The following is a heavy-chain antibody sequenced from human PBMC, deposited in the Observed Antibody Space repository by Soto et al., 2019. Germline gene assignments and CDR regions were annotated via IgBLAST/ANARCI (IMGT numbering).Heavy chain of an antibody. CDR2: IDWNGGST. Sequence: EVQLVESGGGLVQPGRSLRLSCVASGFTFDDYAMHWVRQTPGKGLEWVSSIDWNGGSTAYADSVKGRFTISRDNARNSLYLQMHSLRPEDTALYYCVKGRGSYFVYFGLDVWGQVTTVTVSS. CDR3: VKGRGSYFVYFGLDV. CDR1: GFTFDDYA. J-gene: IGHJ6*02. V-gene: IGHV3-9*01. D-gene: IGHD1-26*01.